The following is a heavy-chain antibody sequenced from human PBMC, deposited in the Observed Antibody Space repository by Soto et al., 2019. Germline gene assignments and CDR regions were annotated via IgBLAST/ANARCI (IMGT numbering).Heavy chain of an antibody. Sequence: GSLRLSCAASGFTFSSYAMHWVRQAPGKGLEWVSAISYSGSSTYYADSVKGRFTISRDNSKNTLYLQMNSLRAEDTAVYYCAKDVGYSSSWSLGMDVWGQGTTVTVS. V-gene: IGHV3-23*01. CDR3: AKDVGYSSSWSLGMDV. J-gene: IGHJ6*02. CDR1: GFTFSSYA. CDR2: ISYSGSST. D-gene: IGHD6-13*01.